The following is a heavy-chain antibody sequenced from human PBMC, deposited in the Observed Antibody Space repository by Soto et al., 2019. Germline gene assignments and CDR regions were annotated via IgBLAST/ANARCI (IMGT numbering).Heavy chain of an antibody. D-gene: IGHD2-15*01. V-gene: IGHV1-69*12. CDR1: GGTFSSYA. CDR3: ATWRACSGGSCYLNHDAFDI. CDR2: SIPIFGTA. J-gene: IGHJ3*02. Sequence: QVQLVQSGAEVKKPGSSVKVSCKASGGTFSSYAISWVRQAPGQGLEWMGGSIPIFGTANYAQKFQGRVTITADESTSTAYMVLSSLRSEDTAVYYCATWRACSGGSCYLNHDAFDIWGQGTMVTVSS.